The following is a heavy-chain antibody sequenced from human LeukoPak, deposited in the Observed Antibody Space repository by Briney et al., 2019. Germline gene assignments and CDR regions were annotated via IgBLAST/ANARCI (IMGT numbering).Heavy chain of an antibody. CDR1: GFTFSTFG. D-gene: IGHD1/OR15-1a*01. CDR2: ISPDGNNE. V-gene: IGHV3-30*18. J-gene: IGHJ4*02. Sequence: PGRSLRLSCAASGFTFSTFGIHWVRQAPGKGLEWVAAISPDGNNEYYTDSVKGRFTISRDNSKNMIYLQVNSLRGEDSAVYYCAKVNNYDDYWGQGTLVTVSS. CDR3: AKVNNYDDY.